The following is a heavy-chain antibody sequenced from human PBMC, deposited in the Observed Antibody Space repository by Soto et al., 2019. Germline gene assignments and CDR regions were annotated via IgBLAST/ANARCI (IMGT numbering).Heavy chain of an antibody. J-gene: IGHJ4*02. CDR1: GFTFSSCA. CDR3: AKGNLSAPMYYFDY. CDR2: TGGISGMT. D-gene: IGHD3-16*02. Sequence: PGGSLRLSCAASGFTFSSCAMGWARQAPGKGLEWVSSTGGISGMTFFADSVKGRFTVSRDTSKNTLYLEMNTLRVEDTAVYYCAKGNLSAPMYYFDYWGQGTLVTVSS. V-gene: IGHV3-23*01.